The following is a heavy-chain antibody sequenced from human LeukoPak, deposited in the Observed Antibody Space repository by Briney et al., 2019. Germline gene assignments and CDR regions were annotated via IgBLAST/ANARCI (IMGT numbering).Heavy chain of an antibody. Sequence: ASVKVSCKASGYTFTSYDINWVRQATGQGLEWMGWMNPNSGNTGYAQKFQGRVTMTRNTSISTAYMELSSLRSEDTAVYYCARLPLYSGSALNACDIWGQGTMVSVSS. CDR3: ARLPLYSGSALNACDI. J-gene: IGHJ3*02. CDR1: GYTFTSYD. V-gene: IGHV1-8*01. CDR2: MNPNSGNT. D-gene: IGHD1-26*01.